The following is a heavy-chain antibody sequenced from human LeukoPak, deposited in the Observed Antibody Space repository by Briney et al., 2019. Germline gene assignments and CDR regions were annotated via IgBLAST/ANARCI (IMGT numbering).Heavy chain of an antibody. Sequence: SETLSLTCTVSGGSISSYYWSWIRQPPGKGLEWIGYIYYSGSTNYNPSLKSRVTISVDTSKNQFSLKLSSVTAADTAVYYCARAPQEEMATMAVDGYYFDYWGQGTLVTVSS. CDR1: GGSISSYY. V-gene: IGHV4-59*12. CDR2: IYYSGST. CDR3: ARAPQEEMATMAVDGYYFDY. D-gene: IGHD5-24*01. J-gene: IGHJ4*02.